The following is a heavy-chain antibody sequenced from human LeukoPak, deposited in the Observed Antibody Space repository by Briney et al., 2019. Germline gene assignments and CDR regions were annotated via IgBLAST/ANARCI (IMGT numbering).Heavy chain of an antibody. J-gene: IGHJ4*02. CDR2: ISDNGGRT. V-gene: IGHV3-64*01. Sequence: GGSLRLSCAASGFTFSSYAMHWVRQVTEKGLEYVSAISDNGGRTYYANSVKGRFTISRDNSKNTLYLQMGGLRAEDMAVYYCATLTSGSYAHWGQGTLVTVSS. CDR3: ATLTSGSYAH. CDR1: GFTFSSYA. D-gene: IGHD1-26*01.